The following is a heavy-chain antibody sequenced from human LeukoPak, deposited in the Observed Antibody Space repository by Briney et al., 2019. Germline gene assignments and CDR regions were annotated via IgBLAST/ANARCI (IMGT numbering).Heavy chain of an antibody. CDR3: ARDLFDFWSASANCDY. V-gene: IGHV1-18*01. D-gene: IGHD3-3*01. CDR2: ISAFNGKT. J-gene: IGHJ4*02. CDR1: GYTFTSYG. Sequence: ASVKVSCKASGYTFTSYGISWVRQAPGQGLEWMGWISAFNGKTNHAQKLQGRVTMTTDTSTSTAYMELRSLRSDDTAVYYCARDLFDFWSASANCDYWGQGTLVTVSS.